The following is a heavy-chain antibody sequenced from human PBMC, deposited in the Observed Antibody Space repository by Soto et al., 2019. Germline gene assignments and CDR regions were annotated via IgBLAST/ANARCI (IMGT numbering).Heavy chain of an antibody. CDR1: GNTFTNFG. D-gene: IGHD2-2*01. V-gene: IGHV1-18*01. CDR2: ISAYTDDP. CDR3: ARVIPGAEAWFDP. J-gene: IGHJ5*02. Sequence: XSVKVSCKASGNTFTNFGVTWVRQAPGQGLEWMGWISAYTDDPNYAQKFQGRVTMTIDTSTSTAYLDLRSLTSDDTAVYYCARVIPGAEAWFDPWGQGNLVTVSS.